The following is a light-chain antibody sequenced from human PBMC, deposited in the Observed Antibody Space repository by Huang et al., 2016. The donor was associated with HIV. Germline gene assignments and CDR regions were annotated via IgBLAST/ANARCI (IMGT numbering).Light chain of an antibody. Sequence: EIVLTQSPGTLSLSPGERATLSCRASQSVSNNYLAWYQQKTGQAPSLLIYGASSRATGVPDRFSGSGSGTDFTLTISRLEPEDFAVFYCQQYGSSPKTFGQGTKVEIK. CDR1: QSVSNNY. CDR3: QQYGSSPKT. J-gene: IGKJ1*01. CDR2: GAS. V-gene: IGKV3-20*01.